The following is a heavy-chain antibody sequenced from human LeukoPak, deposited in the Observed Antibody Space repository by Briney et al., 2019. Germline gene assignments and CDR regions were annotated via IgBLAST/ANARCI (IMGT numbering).Heavy chain of an antibody. D-gene: IGHD3-10*01. CDR3: ARKIYGSDNYIDY. CDR2: SSSSDDGE. CDR1: GLSLNNYA. V-gene: IGHV3-23*01. Sequence: GGSLRLSCTASGLSLNNYAMSWVRQVPGKGLEWVSASSSSDDGEWYAESVKGRFAISRDNAKNSVYLQMNSLRAEDTALYYCARKIYGSDNYIDYWGQGTLVTVSS. J-gene: IGHJ4*02.